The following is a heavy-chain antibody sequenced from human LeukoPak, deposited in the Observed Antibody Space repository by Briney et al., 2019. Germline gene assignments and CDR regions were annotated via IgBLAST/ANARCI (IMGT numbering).Heavy chain of an antibody. J-gene: IGHJ6*03. Sequence: GESLKISCAASGFTFSSYSMNWVRQAPGKGLEWVSSISSSSSYIYYADSVKGRFTISRDNAKNSLYLQMNSLRAEDTAVYYCARERGNYMDVWGKGTTVTVSS. V-gene: IGHV3-21*01. D-gene: IGHD3-16*01. CDR1: GFTFSSYS. CDR2: ISSSSSYI. CDR3: ARERGNYMDV.